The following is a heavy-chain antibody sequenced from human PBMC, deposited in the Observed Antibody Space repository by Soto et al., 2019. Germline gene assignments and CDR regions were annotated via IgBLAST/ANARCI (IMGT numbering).Heavy chain of an antibody. CDR3: APSSPGIAVAGTWHYLDY. J-gene: IGHJ4*02. CDR2: ISGSGGST. Sequence: EVQLLESGGGLVQPGGSLRLSCAASGFTFSSYAMSWVRQAPGKGLEWVSAISGSGGSTYYADSVKGRFTISRDNSKNTRYLQMNSVRAEDTAVYYCAPSSPGIAVAGTWHYLDYWGQGTLVTVSS. CDR1: GFTFSSYA. V-gene: IGHV3-23*01. D-gene: IGHD6-19*01.